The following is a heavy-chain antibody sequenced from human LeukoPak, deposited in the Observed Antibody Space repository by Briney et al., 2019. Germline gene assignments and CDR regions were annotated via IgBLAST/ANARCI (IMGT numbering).Heavy chain of an antibody. CDR1: GFTFSSYA. Sequence: GGSLRLSCAASGFTFSSYAMSWVRQAPGKGLEWVSAISGSGGSTYYADSVKGRFTISRDNSKNTLYLQMNSLRAEDTAVYYCAKGDIAGYCSSTSCYRSLNSFDYWGQGTLVTVSS. J-gene: IGHJ4*02. CDR3: AKGDIAGYCSSTSCYRSLNSFDY. V-gene: IGHV3-23*01. CDR2: ISGSGGST. D-gene: IGHD2-2*01.